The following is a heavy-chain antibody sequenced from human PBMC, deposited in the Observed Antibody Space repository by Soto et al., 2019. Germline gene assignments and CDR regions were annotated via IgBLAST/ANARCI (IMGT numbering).Heavy chain of an antibody. V-gene: IGHV1-18*01. J-gene: IGHJ4*02. CDR1: GYTFTSYG. D-gene: IGHD3-10*01. Sequence: QVQLVQSGAEVKKPGASVKVSYKASGYTFTSYGISWVRQAPGQGLEWMGWISLYNGNTNYAQNLQGRFTMTTDTSTSTAYMKLRTLKSDDTAVYYCARDYGSGNRYHYYWGQVTLVTVSS. CDR2: ISLYNGNT. CDR3: ARDYGSGNRYHYY.